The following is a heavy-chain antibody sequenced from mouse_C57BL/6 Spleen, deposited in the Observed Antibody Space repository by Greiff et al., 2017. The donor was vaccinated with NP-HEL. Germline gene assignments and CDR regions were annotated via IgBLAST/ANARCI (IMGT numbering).Heavy chain of an antibody. D-gene: IGHD2-4*01. CDR1: GFNIKDDY. V-gene: IGHV14-4*01. CDR2: IDPENGDT. Sequence: EVQLQQSGAELVRPGASVKLSCTASGFNIKDDYMHWVKQRPEQGLEWIGWIDPENGDTEYASKFQGKATITADTSSNTAYLQLSSLTSEDTAVYYCTTSFYDYDPFAYWGQGTLVTVSA. J-gene: IGHJ3*01. CDR3: TTSFYDYDPFAY.